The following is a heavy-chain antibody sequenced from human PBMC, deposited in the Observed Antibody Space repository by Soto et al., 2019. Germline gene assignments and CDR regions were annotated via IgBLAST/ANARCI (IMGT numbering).Heavy chain of an antibody. J-gene: IGHJ4*02. CDR1: GFTFSNYA. D-gene: IGHD2-2*01. Sequence: EVQLLDSGGGLVQPGGSLRLSCAASGFTFSNYAMSWVRQAPGKGLEWVSSISGSGSTTYYTDSVKGRFTISRDNSKSTLSLQKDSLRAEDTAIYYCAKTAAPRGAYYFDYWGQGTLLTVSS. V-gene: IGHV3-23*01. CDR3: AKTAAPRGAYYFDY. CDR2: ISGSGSTT.